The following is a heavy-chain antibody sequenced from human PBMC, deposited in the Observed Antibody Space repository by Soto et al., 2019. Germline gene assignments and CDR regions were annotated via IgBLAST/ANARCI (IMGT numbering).Heavy chain of an antibody. D-gene: IGHD3-22*01. CDR1: GYTFTSYA. CDR3: AREAYYDSSGYHDAFDI. Sequence: ASVKVSCKASGYTFTSYAMHWVRQAPGQRLEWMGWINAGNGNTKYSQKFQGRVTITRDTSASTAYMELSSLRSDDTAVYYCAREAYYDSSGYHDAFDIWGQGTMVTVS. CDR2: INAGNGNT. J-gene: IGHJ3*02. V-gene: IGHV1-3*01.